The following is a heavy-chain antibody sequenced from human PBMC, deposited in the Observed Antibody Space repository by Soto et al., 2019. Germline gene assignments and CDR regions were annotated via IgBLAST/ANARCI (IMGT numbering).Heavy chain of an antibody. CDR1: GYTFTNYG. CDR2: ISAYNGDT. Sequence: GASVKVSGKASGYTFTNYGMSWVLQAPGQRLEWMGWISAYNGDTNYAQKLQVRVTMTTDTSTSTAYMELRSLRSDGTAVYYCARDPGFPRRTVTTYFDHWGQGTLVTVSS. J-gene: IGHJ4*02. CDR3: ARDPGFPRRTVTTYFDH. V-gene: IGHV1-18*01. D-gene: IGHD4-17*01.